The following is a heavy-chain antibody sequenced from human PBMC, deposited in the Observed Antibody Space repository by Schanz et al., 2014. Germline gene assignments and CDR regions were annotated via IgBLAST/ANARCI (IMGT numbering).Heavy chain of an antibody. CDR1: GFTFSSYA. Sequence: AQLLESGGGLVQPGGSLRLSCAASGFTFSSYAMAWIRQPPGRGLEWVSYIGNGGVTIYYADSVKGRFTISRDNSKNSLYLQRNSLRAEDTAVYYCARIGGSVFDYWAQGTLVTVSS. V-gene: IGHV3-48*04. D-gene: IGHD3-10*01. J-gene: IGHJ4*02. CDR3: ARIGGSVFDY. CDR2: IGNGGVTI.